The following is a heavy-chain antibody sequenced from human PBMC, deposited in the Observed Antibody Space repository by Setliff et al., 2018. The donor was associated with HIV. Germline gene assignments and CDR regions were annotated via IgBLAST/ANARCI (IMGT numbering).Heavy chain of an antibody. J-gene: IGHJ4*02. V-gene: IGHV4-4*09. CDR3: ARAVVTAVKFDY. CDR1: GGSISSYY. CDR2: IYTSGST. Sequence: SETLSLTCTVSGGSISSYYWSWIRQPPGKGLEWIGYIYTSGSTNYNPSLKSRVTISVDTSKNQFSLKLSSVTAADTAVYYCARAVVTAVKFDYWGQGTLVTVSS. D-gene: IGHD2-21*02.